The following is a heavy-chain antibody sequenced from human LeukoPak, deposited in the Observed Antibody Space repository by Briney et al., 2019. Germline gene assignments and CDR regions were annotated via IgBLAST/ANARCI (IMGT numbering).Heavy chain of an antibody. D-gene: IGHD4-17*01. V-gene: IGHV4-61*02. Sequence: SETLSLTCFVSGDSITSGSYYWSWIRQTAEKGLEWIGRIYMSGITNYNPSLQSRVTIVIASSKSESSLRLNSVTAADTAVYYCASSGFYGDHGFDYWGRGALVTVSS. CDR2: IYMSGIT. CDR1: GDSITSGSYY. CDR3: ASSGFYGDHGFDY. J-gene: IGHJ4*02.